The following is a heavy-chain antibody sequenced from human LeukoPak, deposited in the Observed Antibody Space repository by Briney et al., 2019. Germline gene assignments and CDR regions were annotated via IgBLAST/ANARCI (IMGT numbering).Heavy chain of an antibody. Sequence: GGSLRLSCAASGFTFSYYYMHWVRQVPGKGLEWVSYISSSSSTIYYADSVKGRFTISRDNAKNSLYLQMNSLRAEDTAVYYCARTPEGWFDYWGQGTLVTVSS. J-gene: IGHJ4*02. CDR1: GFTFSYYY. D-gene: IGHD2-15*01. CDR2: ISSSSSTI. V-gene: IGHV3-48*04. CDR3: ARTPEGWFDY.